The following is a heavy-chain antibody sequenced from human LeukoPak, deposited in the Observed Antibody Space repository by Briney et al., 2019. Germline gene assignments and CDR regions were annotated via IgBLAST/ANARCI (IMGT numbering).Heavy chain of an antibody. CDR2: ISYDGSNK. CDR3: ALGSGYYLHSATFDY. CDR1: GFTFSSYA. D-gene: IGHD3-22*01. J-gene: IGHJ4*02. V-gene: IGHV3-30*04. Sequence: GGSLRLSCAASGFTFSSYAMHWVRQAPGKGLEWVAVISYDGSNKYHADSVKGRFTISRENSKNTLYLQMNSLRAEDTAVYYCALGSGYYLHSATFDYWGQETLVTVSS.